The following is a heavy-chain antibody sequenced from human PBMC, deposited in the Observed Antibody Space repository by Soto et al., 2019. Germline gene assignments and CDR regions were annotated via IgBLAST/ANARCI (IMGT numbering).Heavy chain of an antibody. CDR2: IYYSGST. J-gene: IGHJ4*02. V-gene: IGHV4-59*01. Sequence: QVQLQESGPGLVKPSETLSLTCTVSGGSISSYYWSWIRQSPGKGLEWIGYIYYSGSTKYNPSLKSRVPXSXDXXKNQFSLKRRSVTAADTAVYYCARDRGDTAMAWYYWGQGTLVTVSS. CDR3: ARDRGDTAMAWYY. CDR1: GGSISSYY. D-gene: IGHD5-18*01.